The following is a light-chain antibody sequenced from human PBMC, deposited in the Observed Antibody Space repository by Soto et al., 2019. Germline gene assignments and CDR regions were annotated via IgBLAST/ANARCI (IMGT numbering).Light chain of an antibody. CDR2: EVS. J-gene: IGLJ1*01. Sequence: QSALTQPASVSGSPGQSITISCTGTSSDVGGYNYVAWYQQYPGKAPKLMIYEVSNRPSEVSNRFSGSKSGNTASLTISGLQAEDEADSYCYSYTSSSLYVFGTGTKLTVL. CDR3: YSYTSSSLYV. CDR1: SSDVGGYNY. V-gene: IGLV2-14*01.